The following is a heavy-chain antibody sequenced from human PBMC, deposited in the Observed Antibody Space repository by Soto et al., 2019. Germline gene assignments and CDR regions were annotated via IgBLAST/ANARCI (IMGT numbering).Heavy chain of an antibody. J-gene: IGHJ3*01. CDR2: IWYDGSNK. CDR3: ARDTRCSSTSCYDDAFDL. CDR1: GFTFSSYG. Sequence: GGSLRLSCAASGFTFSSYGMHWVRQAPGKGLEWVAVIWYDGSNKYYADSVKGRFTISRDNSKNTLYLQMNSLRAEDTAVYYCARDTRCSSTSCYDDAFDLWGQGPMVTVSS. V-gene: IGHV3-33*01. D-gene: IGHD2-2*01.